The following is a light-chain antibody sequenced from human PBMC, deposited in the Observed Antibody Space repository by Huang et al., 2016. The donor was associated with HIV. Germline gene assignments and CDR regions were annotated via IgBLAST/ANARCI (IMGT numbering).Light chain of an antibody. CDR1: PSVSSY. CDR3: QQRRNWPQVFT. CDR2: DAS. V-gene: IGKV3-11*01. Sequence: DIVLTQSPAPLSLSPGVSATLSCRASPSVSSYLAWYQQQPGPAPRRLLYDASNSAACIPARFSGSVSGTDFTLTISSLEPEDVAVYYCQQRRNWPQVFTFGPGTKVDIK. J-gene: IGKJ3*01.